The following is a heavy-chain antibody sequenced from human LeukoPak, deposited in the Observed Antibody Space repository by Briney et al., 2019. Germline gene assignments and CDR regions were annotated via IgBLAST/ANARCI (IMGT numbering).Heavy chain of an antibody. D-gene: IGHD7-27*01. CDR2: INPGGGST. CDR1: GYTFVNYY. Sequence: GASVKVSCKASGYTFVNYYIHWVRQAPGQGLEWMGLINPGGGSTTYSQKFQGRVTMTRDTSTSTVYMELNSLTSEDTAVYFCARARTGDSDYWGQGTLVTVSS. CDR3: ARARTGDSDY. V-gene: IGHV1-46*01. J-gene: IGHJ4*02.